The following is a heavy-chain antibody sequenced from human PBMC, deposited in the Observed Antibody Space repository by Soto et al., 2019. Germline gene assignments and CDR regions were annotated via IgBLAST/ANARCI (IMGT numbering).Heavy chain of an antibody. CDR3: ARTRSFTLGFYYDGMDV. CDR2: IYPGDSDT. V-gene: IGHV5-51*01. D-gene: IGHD6-6*01. Sequence: PVESLKISCHGSGYSFASYWIGWGRQMPWKDLEWMGIIYPGDSDTRYSPSFQGQVTISADKSLRTAYLQWTSLKASDTALYYCARTRSFTLGFYYDGMDVWGQGTTVTVSS. CDR1: GYSFASYW. J-gene: IGHJ6*02.